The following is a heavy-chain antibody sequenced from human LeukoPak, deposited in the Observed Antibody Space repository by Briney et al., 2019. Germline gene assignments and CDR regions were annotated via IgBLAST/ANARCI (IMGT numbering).Heavy chain of an antibody. CDR2: IYPGDSDT. J-gene: IGHJ6*02. Sequence: GESLKISCKGSGSSFTSYWIGWVRQMPGKGLEWMGIIYPGDSDTRYSPSFQGQVTISADKSISTAYLQWSSLKASDTAMYYCARLGYSYGSRYYYGMDVWGQGTTVTVSS. D-gene: IGHD5-18*01. V-gene: IGHV5-51*01. CDR1: GSSFTSYW. CDR3: ARLGYSYGSRYYYGMDV.